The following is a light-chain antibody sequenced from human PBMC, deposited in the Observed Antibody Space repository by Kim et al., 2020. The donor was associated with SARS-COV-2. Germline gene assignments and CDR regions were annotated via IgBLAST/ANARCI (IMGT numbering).Light chain of an antibody. J-gene: IGLJ1*01. Sequence: SSELTQDPAVSVALGQTVRITCRGDSLRSYYASWYQQKPGQAPLPVMFDKDNRPSGIPDRFSGSSSGDTASLTITAAQAEDEADYYCNSRDSSGDHFVFG. CDR3: NSRDSSGDHFV. CDR1: SLRSYY. CDR2: DKD. V-gene: IGLV3-19*01.